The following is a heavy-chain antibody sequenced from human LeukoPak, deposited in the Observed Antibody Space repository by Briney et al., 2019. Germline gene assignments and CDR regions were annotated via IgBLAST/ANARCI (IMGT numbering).Heavy chain of an antibody. D-gene: IGHD3-22*01. Sequence: GGSLRLSCVGSGFTFSSYAMSWVRQAPGKGLEWVSAISGSGGSTPYADSVKGRFTISRDNSKNTLYLQMNSLRAEDTAVYYCARDNIGLGPSGYGSLDYWGQGTLVTVSS. CDR3: ARDNIGLGPSGYGSLDY. CDR1: GFTFSSYA. CDR2: ISGSGGST. J-gene: IGHJ4*02. V-gene: IGHV3-23*01.